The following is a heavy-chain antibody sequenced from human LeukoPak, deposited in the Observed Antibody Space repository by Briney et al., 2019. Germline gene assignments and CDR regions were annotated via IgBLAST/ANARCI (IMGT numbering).Heavy chain of an antibody. CDR2: ISSSSSTI. Sequence: GGSLRLSCAASGFTFSSYSMTWVRQAPGKGLEWVSYISSSSSTIYYADSVKGRFTISRDNAKNSLYLQMNSLRAEDTAVYYCAREAEYGEYYFDYWGQGTLVTVSS. CDR3: AREAEYGEYYFDY. V-gene: IGHV3-48*01. CDR1: GFTFSSYS. J-gene: IGHJ4*02. D-gene: IGHD4-17*01.